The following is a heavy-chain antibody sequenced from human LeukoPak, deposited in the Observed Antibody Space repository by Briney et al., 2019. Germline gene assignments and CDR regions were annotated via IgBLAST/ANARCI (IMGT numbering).Heavy chain of an antibody. V-gene: IGHV4-34*01. D-gene: IGHD1-26*01. Sequence: SETLSLTCAVYGGSFSGYYWSWIRQPPGKGLEWIGEINHSGSTNYNPSLKSQVTISVDTSKNQFSLKLSSVTAADTAVYYCARARRWEPVDYWGQGTLVTVSS. J-gene: IGHJ4*02. CDR2: INHSGST. CDR3: ARARRWEPVDY. CDR1: GGSFSGYY.